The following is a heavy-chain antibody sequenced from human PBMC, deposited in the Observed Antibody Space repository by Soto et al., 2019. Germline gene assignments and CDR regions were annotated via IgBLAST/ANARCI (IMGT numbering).Heavy chain of an antibody. J-gene: IGHJ4*02. CDR1: GFTFSGSA. CDR3: TRQIVATSYVQDY. V-gene: IGHV3-73*01. CDR2: FRSKANSYRT. Sequence: GGSLRLSCAASGFTFSGSAMHWVRQASGKGLEWVGRFRSKANSYRTAYAASVKGRFTISRDDSKNTAYLQMNSLKTEDTAVYYCTRQIVATSYVQDYWGQGTLVTVSS. D-gene: IGHD5-12*01.